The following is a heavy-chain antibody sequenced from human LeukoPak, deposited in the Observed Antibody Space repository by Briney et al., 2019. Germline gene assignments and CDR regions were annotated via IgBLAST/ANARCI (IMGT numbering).Heavy chain of an antibody. CDR1: GGSISSGDYY. V-gene: IGHV4-30-4*01. CDR2: IYYSGST. J-gene: IGHJ3*02. D-gene: IGHD3-10*01. CDR3: ARVGDYYGSGSYAFDI. Sequence: PSQTLSLTCTVSGGSISSGDYYWSWIRQPPGKGLEWIGYIYYSGSTYYNPSLKSRVTISVDTSKNQFSLQLSSVTAADTAVYYCARVGDYYGSGSYAFDIWGQGTMVTVSS.